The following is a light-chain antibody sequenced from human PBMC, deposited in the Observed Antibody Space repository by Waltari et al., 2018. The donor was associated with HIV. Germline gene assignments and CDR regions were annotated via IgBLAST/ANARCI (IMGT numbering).Light chain of an antibody. CDR3: CTYAAKYVL. V-gene: IGLV2-11*01. Sequence: QSALTQPRSVSGSPGQSVTISCTRTVSDVGNFNFVSWYQHLPAKAPKLLIYDVTKRPSGVPYRFSGSKSGDTASLTISGLQAEDEADYYCCTYAAKYVLFGGGTNLTVL. CDR2: DVT. CDR1: VSDVGNFNF. J-gene: IGLJ2*01.